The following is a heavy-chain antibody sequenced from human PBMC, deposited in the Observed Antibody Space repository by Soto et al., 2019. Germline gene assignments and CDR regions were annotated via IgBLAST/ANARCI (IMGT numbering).Heavy chain of an antibody. J-gene: IGHJ4*02. V-gene: IGHV1-8*01. D-gene: IGHD3-9*01. Sequence: GASVKVSCKASGYTFTSYDINWVRQVTGQGLEWMGWMNPNSGNTGYAQKFQGRVTMTRNTSISTAYMELSSLRSEDTAVYYCARGVHFDWSRANYFDYWGQGTLVTVSS. CDR3: ARGVHFDWSRANYFDY. CDR1: GYTFTSYD. CDR2: MNPNSGNT.